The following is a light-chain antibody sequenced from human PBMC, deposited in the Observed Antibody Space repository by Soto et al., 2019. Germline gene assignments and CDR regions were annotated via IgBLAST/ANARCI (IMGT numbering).Light chain of an antibody. CDR2: WAS. V-gene: IGKV4-1*01. Sequence: DIVMTQSPDSLAVSLGERATINCKSSQSVLYSPNNKNYLAWYQQKPGQPPKLLIYWASTRESGVPGRFSGSGSQTDFTLTIDSLQAEDVAVYYCQQYHSPPQTFGQGTKVEIK. CDR3: QQYHSPPQT. J-gene: IGKJ1*01. CDR1: QSVLYSPNNKNY.